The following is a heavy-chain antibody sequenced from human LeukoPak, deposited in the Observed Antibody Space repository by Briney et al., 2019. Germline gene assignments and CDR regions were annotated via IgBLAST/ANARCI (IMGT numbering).Heavy chain of an antibody. CDR1: GGSISSSSYY. V-gene: IGHV4-39*01. CDR2: IYYSGST. Sequence: TSETLSLTCTVSGGSISSSSYYWGWIRQPPGKGLEWIGSIYYSGSTYYNPSLKSRVTISVDTSKNQFSLKLSSVTAADTAVYYCARGPGPGVYWGQGTLVTVSS. D-gene: IGHD3-10*01. CDR3: ARGPGPGVY. J-gene: IGHJ4*02.